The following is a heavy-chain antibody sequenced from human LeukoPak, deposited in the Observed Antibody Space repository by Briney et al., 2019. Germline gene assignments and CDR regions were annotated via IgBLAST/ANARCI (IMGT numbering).Heavy chain of an antibody. CDR3: ARGGEVGTTGTYYGMDV. CDR2: IWYDGSNK. Sequence: GGSLRLSCAASGFTFSSYGMHWVRQAPGKGLEWVAVIWYDGSNKYYADSVKGRFTISRDNSKNTLYLQMSSLRAEDTAVYYCARGGEVGTTGTYYGMDVWGQGTTATVSS. CDR1: GFTFSSYG. J-gene: IGHJ6*02. D-gene: IGHD1-26*01. V-gene: IGHV3-33*01.